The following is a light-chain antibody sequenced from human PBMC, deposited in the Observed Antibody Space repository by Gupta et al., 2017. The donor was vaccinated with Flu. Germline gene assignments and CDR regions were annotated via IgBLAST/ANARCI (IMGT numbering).Light chain of an antibody. V-gene: IGLV1-51*01. Sequence: QSVLTQPPSVSAAPGQRVTIPCPGDTSNIGTYYVSWYQQLPGAAPKLLIYDNDKRPSGIPDRFSGSKSGTSATLGITGLQTGDEADYYCATWDDSLSAGVFGAGTKVTVL. CDR1: TSNIGTYY. CDR2: DND. J-gene: IGLJ1*01. CDR3: ATWDDSLSAGV.